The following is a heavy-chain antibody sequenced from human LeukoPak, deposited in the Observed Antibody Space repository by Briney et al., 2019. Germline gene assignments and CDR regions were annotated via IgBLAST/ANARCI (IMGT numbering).Heavy chain of an antibody. Sequence: SETLSLTCTVSGGSISSRTYYWGWIRQPPGKGLEWIGEINHSGSTNYNPSLKSRVTISVDTSKNQFSLKLSSVTAADTAVYYCARGLYDFWSGYPYPKYYFDYWGQGTLVTVSS. V-gene: IGHV4-39*07. CDR1: GGSISSRTYY. CDR3: ARGLYDFWSGYPYPKYYFDY. D-gene: IGHD3-3*01. J-gene: IGHJ4*02. CDR2: INHSGST.